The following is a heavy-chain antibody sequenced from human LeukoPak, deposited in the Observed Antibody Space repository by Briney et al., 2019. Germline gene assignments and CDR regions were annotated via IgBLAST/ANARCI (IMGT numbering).Heavy chain of an antibody. Sequence: ASVKVSCKASGYTFTTHYVHWVRHAPGQKLEWMGIIKPSSGGTTYAEKFQGTVTMTRDTSTSTVYMELRSLRSEDTAVYYCARGRRYNWNEPEIFYYYSGMDVWGQGTTVTVSS. CDR1: GYTFTTHY. V-gene: IGHV1-46*01. CDR3: ARGRRYNWNEPEIFYYYSGMDV. D-gene: IGHD1-20*01. J-gene: IGHJ6*02. CDR2: IKPSSGGT.